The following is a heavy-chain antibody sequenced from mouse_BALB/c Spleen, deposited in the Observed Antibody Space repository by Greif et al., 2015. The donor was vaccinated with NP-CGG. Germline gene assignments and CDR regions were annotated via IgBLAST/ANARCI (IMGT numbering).Heavy chain of an antibody. J-gene: IGHJ3*01. CDR3: ASLYGNSLAY. CDR1: GYTFTSYT. V-gene: IGHV1-4*02. CDR2: INPSSGYT. Sequence: LVESAAELARPGASVKMSCKASGYTFTSYTMHWVKQRPGQGLEWIGYINPSSGYTEYIQKFKDKTTLTADKSSSTAYMQLSSLTSEDSAVYYCASLYGNSLAYWGQGTLVTVSA. D-gene: IGHD2-1*01.